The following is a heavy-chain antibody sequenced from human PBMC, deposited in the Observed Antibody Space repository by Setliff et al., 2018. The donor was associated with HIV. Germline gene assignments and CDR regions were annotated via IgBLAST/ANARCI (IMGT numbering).Heavy chain of an antibody. D-gene: IGHD3-22*01. CDR3: ARDFSNYYDSSGYTGDY. CDR2: IYSGGNT. Sequence: RGSLRLSCVASGFSVSSNYMSWVRQAPGKGLEWVSIIYSGGNTYYADSVKGRFAISRDNTKKSLFLQMNSLRADDTAVYYCARDFSNYYDSSGYTGDYWGQGTLVTVSS. J-gene: IGHJ4*02. CDR1: GFSVSSNY. V-gene: IGHV3-66*01.